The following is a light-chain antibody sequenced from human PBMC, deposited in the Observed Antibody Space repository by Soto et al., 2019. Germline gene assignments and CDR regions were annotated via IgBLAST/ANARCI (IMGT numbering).Light chain of an antibody. J-gene: IGKJ1*01. CDR2: KAS. CDR3: QQHNSYSPK. V-gene: IGKV1-5*03. CDR1: QSISSW. Sequence: DIQMTQSPSTLSASVGDRVTITCRASQSISSWLAWYQQKPGKAPKLLIYKASSLESGVPSRFSGSGSGTEFTLTISSLQPDDFSTYYCQQHNSYSPKFGQGTKVEIK.